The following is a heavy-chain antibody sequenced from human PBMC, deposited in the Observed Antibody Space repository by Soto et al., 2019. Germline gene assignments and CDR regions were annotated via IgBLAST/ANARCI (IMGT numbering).Heavy chain of an antibody. CDR1: GFTFSSNW. V-gene: IGHV3-74*01. Sequence: EVQLVESGGGLVQPGGSLRLSCAASGFTFSSNWMHWFRQVQGRGLMWVSHITSDGRRTTYGDAVKGRITISRDNDKNTLYLQMNSLRAEDTAVYYCVRDDFGLGIDYWGLGTLVTVSS. D-gene: IGHD1-26*01. CDR3: VRDDFGLGIDY. CDR2: ITSDGRRT. J-gene: IGHJ4*02.